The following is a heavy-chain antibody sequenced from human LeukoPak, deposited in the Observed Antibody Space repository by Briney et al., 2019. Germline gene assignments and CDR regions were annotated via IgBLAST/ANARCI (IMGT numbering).Heavy chain of an antibody. CDR1: GFTFSSYG. V-gene: IGHV3-23*01. CDR3: ARDKVSGPTLLDY. Sequence: GGTLRLSCAASGFTFSSYGMSWVRQAPGKGLEWVSAISGSGGSTYYADSVKGRFTISRDNSKNSLYLQMDSLRVDDTAVYYCARDKVSGPTLLDYWGQGTLVTVSS. CDR2: ISGSGGST. J-gene: IGHJ4*02. D-gene: IGHD5/OR15-5a*01.